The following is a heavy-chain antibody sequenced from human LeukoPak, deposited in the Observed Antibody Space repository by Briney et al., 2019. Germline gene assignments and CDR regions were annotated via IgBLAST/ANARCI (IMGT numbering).Heavy chain of an antibody. Sequence: SETLSLTCAVYGGSFSGYYWSWIRQPPGKGLEWIGEINHSGSTYYNPSLKSRVTISVDRSKNQFSLKLSSVTAADTAVYYCARENDFWSRYLSSSYFDYWGQGTLVTVSS. CDR3: ARENDFWSRYLSSSYFDY. CDR1: GGSFSGYY. D-gene: IGHD3-3*01. CDR2: INHSGST. J-gene: IGHJ4*02. V-gene: IGHV4-34*01.